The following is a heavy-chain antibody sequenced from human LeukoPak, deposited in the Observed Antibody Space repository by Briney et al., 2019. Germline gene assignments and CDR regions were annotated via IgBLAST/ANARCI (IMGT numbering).Heavy chain of an antibody. Sequence: PSETLSLTCTVSGGSISSYYWSWIRQPPGKGLGWIGYIYYSGSTNYNPSLKSRVTISVDTSKNQFSLKLSSVTAADTAVYYCARVVYCGGDCYWHYFDYWGQGTLVTVSS. CDR3: ARVVYCGGDCYWHYFDY. V-gene: IGHV4-59*01. CDR2: IYYSGST. J-gene: IGHJ4*02. D-gene: IGHD2-21*02. CDR1: GGSISSYY.